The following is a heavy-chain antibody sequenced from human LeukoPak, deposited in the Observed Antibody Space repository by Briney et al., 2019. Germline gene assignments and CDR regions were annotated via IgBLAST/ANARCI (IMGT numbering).Heavy chain of an antibody. D-gene: IGHD5-24*01. V-gene: IGHV3-23*01. J-gene: IGHJ4*02. Sequence: GGSLRLSCAASGFTFSGYAMSWVRQAPGKGLEWVSLISGSGGGTYYADSVKGRFTIFRDNSKNTQYLQMNGLRAEDTAVYYCAKTGTEDGYNIYFDHWGQGTLVTVSS. CDR3: AKTGTEDGYNIYFDH. CDR1: GFTFSGYA. CDR2: ISGSGGGT.